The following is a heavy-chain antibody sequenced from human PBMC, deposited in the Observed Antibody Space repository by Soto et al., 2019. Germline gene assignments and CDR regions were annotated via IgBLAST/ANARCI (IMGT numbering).Heavy chain of an antibody. CDR3: AKILTTVTTDYYGMDV. Sequence: LRLSCAASGFSFSTNPMTWVRQAPGKRLEGVSSIGVSGGDTYYIDSVKGRFTISRDNSKNTVYLQMNSLRAEDTAVYYCAKILTTVTTDYYGMDVWGQGSTVTVAS. J-gene: IGHJ6*02. D-gene: IGHD4-17*01. CDR1: GFSFSTNP. V-gene: IGHV3-23*01. CDR2: IGVSGGDT.